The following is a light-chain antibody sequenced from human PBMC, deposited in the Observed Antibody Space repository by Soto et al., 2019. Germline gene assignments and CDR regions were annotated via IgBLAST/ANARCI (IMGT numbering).Light chain of an antibody. CDR3: MSYTGSTTTHGV. CDR2: GVS. V-gene: IGLV2-14*01. Sequence: QSALTQPAPVSGPPGQSITIPCTGTSSDIGHPNNYNYVSWYQQTPRKAPKPLILGVSNRPSGISGRCSGSKSGNTASLTISGLQPEDEADYYCMSYTGSTTTHGVLGGGTKVTVL. CDR1: SSDIGHPNNYNY. J-gene: IGLJ2*01.